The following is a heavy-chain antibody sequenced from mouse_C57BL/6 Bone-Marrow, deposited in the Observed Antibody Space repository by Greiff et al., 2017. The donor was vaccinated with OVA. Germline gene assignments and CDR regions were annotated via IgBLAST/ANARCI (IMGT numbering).Heavy chain of an antibody. D-gene: IGHD1-1*01. CDR1: GYTFTSHW. J-gene: IGHJ4*01. CDR3: AIGGYYAHYAMDN. Sequence: QVQLQQSGPELVRPGASVKISCKAPGYTFTSHWMQWVSQRPGQGLEWIGEFFPGSGSTYYNEQFKGKATLTVDTSSSTAYMQLRSLTSEDSAVDFCAIGGYYAHYAMDNWGQGTSVTVSS. CDR2: FFPGSGST. V-gene: IGHV1-56*01.